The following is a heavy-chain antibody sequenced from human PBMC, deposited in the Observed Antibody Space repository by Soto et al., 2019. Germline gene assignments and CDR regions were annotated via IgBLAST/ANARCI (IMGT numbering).Heavy chain of an antibody. CDR2: IQYSGST. CDR1: GGSISSYY. CDR3: ARHRFGLDC. Sequence: QVQLQESGPGLVKPSETLTLTCTVSGGSISSYYWSWIRQPPGKGLEWIGYIQYSGSTHYNPSLKSRVGISIDTSKTQFSLTLGSVTAADTAVYYCARHRFGLDCWGQGTLVTVSS. V-gene: IGHV4-59*08. D-gene: IGHD3-10*01. J-gene: IGHJ4*02.